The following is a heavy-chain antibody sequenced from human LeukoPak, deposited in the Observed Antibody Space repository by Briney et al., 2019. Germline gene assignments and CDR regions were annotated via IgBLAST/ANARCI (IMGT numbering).Heavy chain of an antibody. Sequence: RVASVKVSCKTSGYTLTGYFLNWVRQAPGQGLEWMGRINPNSGGTNCGQKFQDRVTLTRDTSIATAYMELTGLTSDDTAVYYCARDHSYYDSGSYSNVDYWGQGTLVTVSS. CDR1: GYTLTGYF. CDR2: INPNSGGT. D-gene: IGHD3-10*01. V-gene: IGHV1-2*02. CDR3: ARDHSYYDSGSYSNVDY. J-gene: IGHJ4*02.